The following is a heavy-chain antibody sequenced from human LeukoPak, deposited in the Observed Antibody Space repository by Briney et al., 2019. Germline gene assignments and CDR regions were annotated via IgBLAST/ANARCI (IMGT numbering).Heavy chain of an antibody. CDR1: GFTFSSYA. V-gene: IGHV3-30-3*01. Sequence: HPGGSLRLSCAASGFTFSSYAMHWVRQAPGKGLEWVAVISYDGSNKYYADSVKGRFTISRDNSKNTLYLQMNSLRAEDTAVYYCAARPPDYYGSGSYSWGQGTLVTVSS. J-gene: IGHJ5*02. D-gene: IGHD3-10*01. CDR3: AARPPDYYGSGSYS. CDR2: ISYDGSNK.